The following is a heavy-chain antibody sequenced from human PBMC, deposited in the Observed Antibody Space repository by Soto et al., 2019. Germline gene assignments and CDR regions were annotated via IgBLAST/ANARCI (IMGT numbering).Heavy chain of an antibody. CDR2: ISHRGTA. Sequence: SETLSLTCTVSGGSISSGAYYWGWVREHPGKGLEWIAYISHRGTAYYTPSLKSRVSLSVAPSKSQFSLNVTSLTAADTAVYYCARVSATGTRWFDPWGPGTLVTVSS. J-gene: IGHJ5*02. CDR1: GGSISSGAYY. V-gene: IGHV4-31*03. CDR3: ARVSATGTRWFDP. D-gene: IGHD6-13*01.